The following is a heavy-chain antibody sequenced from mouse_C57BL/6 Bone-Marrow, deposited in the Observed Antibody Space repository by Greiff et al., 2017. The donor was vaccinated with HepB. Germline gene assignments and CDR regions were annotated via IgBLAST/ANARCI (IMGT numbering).Heavy chain of an antibody. CDR3: APPYYYGSSPYAMDY. CDR2: INSDGGST. D-gene: IGHD1-1*01. CDR1: EYEFPSHD. J-gene: IGHJ4*01. Sequence: EVHLVESGGGLVQPGESLKLSCESNEYEFPSHDMSWVRKTPEKRLEWVAAINSDGGSTYYPDTMERRFIISRDNTKTTLYLQMSSLRSEDTALYYCAPPYYYGSSPYAMDYWGQGTSVTVSS. V-gene: IGHV5-2*01.